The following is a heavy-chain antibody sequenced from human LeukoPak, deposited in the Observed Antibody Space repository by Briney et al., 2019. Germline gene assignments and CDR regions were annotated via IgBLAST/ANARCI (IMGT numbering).Heavy chain of an antibody. Sequence: GGSLRLSCAASEFTFSTYWMSWVRQAPGKGLEWVADIKQDGSEKYYVHSVKGRFTISGQNAKNSLFLQMNSLRAEDTAVYYCAREDGSGSYYRRWYFDYWGQGTLVTVSS. CDR3: AREDGSGSYYRRWYFDY. CDR2: IKQDGSEK. D-gene: IGHD3-10*01. J-gene: IGHJ4*02. V-gene: IGHV3-7*01. CDR1: EFTFSTYW.